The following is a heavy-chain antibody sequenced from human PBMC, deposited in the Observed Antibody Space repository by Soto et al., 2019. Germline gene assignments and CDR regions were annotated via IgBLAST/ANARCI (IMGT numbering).Heavy chain of an antibody. CDR3: ARPILSHSSSWYSDYDYDYGMDV. CDR2: ISYDGSNK. CDR1: GFTFSSYA. J-gene: IGHJ6*02. V-gene: IGHV3-30-3*01. Sequence: QVQLVESGGVVVQPGRSLRLSCAASGFTFSSYAMHWVRQAPGKGLEWVAVISYDGSNKYYADSVKGRVTISRDNSKNTLYLQMTSLRAEDTAVYYCARPILSHSSSWYSDYDYDYGMDVWGQGTTVTVSS. D-gene: IGHD6-13*01.